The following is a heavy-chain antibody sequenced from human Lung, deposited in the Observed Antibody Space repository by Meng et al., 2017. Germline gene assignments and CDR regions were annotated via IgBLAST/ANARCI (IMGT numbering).Heavy chain of an antibody. D-gene: IGHD4-11*01. CDR1: GGSFSDYY. V-gene: IGHV4-34*01. CDR2: INHSGST. Sequence: QGQLPQWAAGLLKPSETLSLTCVVSGGSFSDYYWSWIRQPPGKGLEWIGEINHSGSTNYNPSLESRATISVDTSQNNLSLKLSSVTAADSAVYYCARGPTTMAHDFDYWGQGTLVTVSS. J-gene: IGHJ4*02. CDR3: ARGPTTMAHDFDY.